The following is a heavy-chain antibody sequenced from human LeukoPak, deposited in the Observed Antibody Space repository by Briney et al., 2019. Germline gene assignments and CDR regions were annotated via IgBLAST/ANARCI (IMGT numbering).Heavy chain of an antibody. CDR3: ASGDSSGWYLNWFDP. D-gene: IGHD6-19*01. CDR2: IYYSGST. CDR1: GGSISSSNW. V-gene: IGHV4-4*02. Sequence: SGTLSLTCAVSGGSISSSNWWSWIRQPPGKGLEWIGSIYYSGSTYYNSSPKSRVTISVDTSKNQFSLKLSSVTAADTAVYYCASGDSSGWYLNWFDPWGQGTLVTVSS. J-gene: IGHJ5*02.